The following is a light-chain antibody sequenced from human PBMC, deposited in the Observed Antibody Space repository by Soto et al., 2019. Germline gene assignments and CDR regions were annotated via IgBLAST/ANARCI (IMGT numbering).Light chain of an antibody. Sequence: EIVMTQSPATLSVSPGERATLSCRASQSVSSNLAWNQQKPGQAPRLLINGASTRATGIPARFSGSGSGTEFTLTISSLQSEDFAVYYCHQYDNWPRTFGQGTKVEFK. J-gene: IGKJ1*01. CDR1: QSVSSN. V-gene: IGKV3-15*01. CDR2: GAS. CDR3: HQYDNWPRT.